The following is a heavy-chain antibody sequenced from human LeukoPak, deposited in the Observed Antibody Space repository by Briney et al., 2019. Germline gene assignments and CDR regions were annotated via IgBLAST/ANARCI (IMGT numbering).Heavy chain of an antibody. Sequence: ASVKVSCKASGGTFSSYAISWVRQAPGQGLEWMGGIIPIFGTANYAQKFQGRVTITADESTSTAYMELSSLRSEDTAVYYCARSLSWDFWSGYRRYYFDYWGQGTLVTVSS. CDR2: IIPIFGTA. J-gene: IGHJ4*02. D-gene: IGHD3-3*01. V-gene: IGHV1-69*01. CDR1: GGTFSSYA. CDR3: ARSLSWDFWSGYRRYYFDY.